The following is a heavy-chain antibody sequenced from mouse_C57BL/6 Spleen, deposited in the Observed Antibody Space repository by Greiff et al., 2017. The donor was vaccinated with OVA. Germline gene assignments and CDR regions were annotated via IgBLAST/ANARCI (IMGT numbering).Heavy chain of an antibody. CDR2: IEPSDSYT. D-gene: IGHD2-5*01. CDR3: ARYSNYEGYFDY. J-gene: IGHJ2*01. Sequence: QVQLQQPGAELVMPGASVKLSCKASGYTFTSYWMHWVKQRPGQGLEWIGEIEPSDSYTNYNQKFKGKSTLTVDKSSSTAYMQLSSLTSEDSAVYYCARYSNYEGYFDYWGQGTTLTVSS. V-gene: IGHV1-69*01. CDR1: GYTFTSYW.